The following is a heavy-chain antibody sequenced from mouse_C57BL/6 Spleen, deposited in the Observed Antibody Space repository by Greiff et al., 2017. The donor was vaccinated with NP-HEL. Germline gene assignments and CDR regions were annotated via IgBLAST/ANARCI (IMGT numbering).Heavy chain of an antibody. V-gene: IGHV1-80*01. CDR1: GYAFSSYW. CDR2: IYPGDGDT. CDR3: ARSNWDLYAMDY. J-gene: IGHJ4*01. Sequence: QVQLKQSGAELVKPGASVKISCKASGYAFSSYWMNWVKQRPGKGLEWIGQIYPGDGDTNYNGKFKGKATLTADKSSSTAYMQLSSLTSEDSAVYFCARSNWDLYAMDYWGQGTSVTVSS. D-gene: IGHD4-1*02.